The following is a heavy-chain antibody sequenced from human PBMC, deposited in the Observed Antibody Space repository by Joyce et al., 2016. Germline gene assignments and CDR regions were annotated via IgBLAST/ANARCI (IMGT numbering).Heavy chain of an antibody. V-gene: IGHV3-48*03. CDR2: ISSSGSST. D-gene: IGHD2-15*01. J-gene: IGHJ3*02. CDR1: GFTFGGYE. Sequence: EVQLVESGGGLLKPGGSLRLSCAASGFTFGGYEMNWVRQAPGKGLEWVSYISSSGSSTYYADSVRGRCTISRDNAKNSLYLQMDSLKAEDTAVYFCVREEFCSGGSCLHDAFDIWGQGTMVTVSS. CDR3: VREEFCSGGSCLHDAFDI.